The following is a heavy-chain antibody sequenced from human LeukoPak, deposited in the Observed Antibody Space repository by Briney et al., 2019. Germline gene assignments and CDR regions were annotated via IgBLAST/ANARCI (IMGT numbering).Heavy chain of an antibody. CDR1: GFTFSTCA. V-gene: IGHV3-23*01. CDR2: ISGGGSNT. D-gene: IGHD6-13*01. Sequence: AGGSLRLSCAGSGFTFSTCAMNWVRQGPGKGLEWVAVISGGGSNTYYADSVKGRFTISRDNSKNTLYLEMNSLTAEDMAVYYCAKSPSSSWYAPFDYWGQGTLVTVSS. CDR3: AKSPSSSWYAPFDY. J-gene: IGHJ4*02.